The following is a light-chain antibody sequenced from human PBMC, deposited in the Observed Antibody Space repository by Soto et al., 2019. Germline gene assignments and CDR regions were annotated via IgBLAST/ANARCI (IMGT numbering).Light chain of an antibody. CDR2: DVS. CDR1: TSDVGGYNY. Sequence: QSALTQPASVSGSPGQSVTISCTATTSDVGGYNYLSWYQQHPGKAPKLILYDVSSRPSGVSNRFSCSKSGNTASLIISGLQHYDESDYHCISYTRTTVVFGGGTKLTVL. CDR3: ISYTRTTVV. V-gene: IGLV2-14*03. J-gene: IGLJ2*01.